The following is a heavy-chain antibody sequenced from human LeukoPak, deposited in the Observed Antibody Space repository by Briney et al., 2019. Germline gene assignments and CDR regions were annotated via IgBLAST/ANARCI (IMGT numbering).Heavy chain of an antibody. CDR1: GFTVSSNY. V-gene: IGHV3-53*01. D-gene: IGHD5-24*01. Sequence: GGSLRLSCAASGFTVSSNYMSWVRQAPGQGLEWVSVIYSGGSTYYADSVKGRFTISRDNSKNTLYLQMNSLRAEDTAVYYCARWWLQCFDYWGQGTLVTVSS. CDR3: ARWWLQCFDY. CDR2: IYSGGST. J-gene: IGHJ4*02.